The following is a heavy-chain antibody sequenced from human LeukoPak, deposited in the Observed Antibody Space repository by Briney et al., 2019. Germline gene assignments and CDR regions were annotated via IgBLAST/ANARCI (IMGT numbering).Heavy chain of an antibody. V-gene: IGHV3-48*01. CDR2: ISRSSTTL. J-gene: IGHJ4*02. D-gene: IGHD6-13*01. Sequence: HPGGSLRLSCAASGFTVSNKYMTWVRQAPGKGLEWVSYISRSSTTLYYADSVKGRFTISRDNAKNSLYLQMNSLRAEDTAVYYCAKSGYSSSWYNYWGQGTLVTVSS. CDR1: GFTVSNKY. CDR3: AKSGYSSSWYNY.